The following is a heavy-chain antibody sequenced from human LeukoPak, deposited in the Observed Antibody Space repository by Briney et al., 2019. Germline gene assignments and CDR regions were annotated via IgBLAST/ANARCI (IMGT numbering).Heavy chain of an antibody. Sequence: PGGSLRLSCAASGFTFSSYAMHWVRQAPGKGLEWVSVIYSGGSTYYADSVKGRFTISRDNSKNTLYLQMNSLRAEDTAVYYCACSSADYWGQGTLVTVSS. D-gene: IGHD6-6*01. J-gene: IGHJ4*02. CDR2: IYSGGST. CDR3: ACSSADY. CDR1: GFTFSSYA. V-gene: IGHV3-53*01.